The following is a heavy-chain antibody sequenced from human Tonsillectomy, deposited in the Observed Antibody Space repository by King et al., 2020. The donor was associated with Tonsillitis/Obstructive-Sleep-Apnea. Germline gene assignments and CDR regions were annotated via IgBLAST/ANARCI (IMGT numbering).Heavy chain of an antibody. J-gene: IGHJ4*02. V-gene: IGHV3-66*01. CDR3: AREGVTIFGVVNVY. D-gene: IGHD3-3*01. CDR2: IYSGGSP. CDR1: GFTVSSNY. Sequence: EVQLVESGGGLVQPGGYLRLSCAASGFTVSSNYMSWVRQAPGKGLEWVSVIYSGGSPYYADSVKGRFNISRDNSKNTLYLQMNSLRAEDTAVYYCAREGVTIFGVVNVYWGQGTLVTVSS.